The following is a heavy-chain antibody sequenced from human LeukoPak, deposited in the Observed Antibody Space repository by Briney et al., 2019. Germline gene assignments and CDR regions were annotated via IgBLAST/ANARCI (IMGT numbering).Heavy chain of an antibody. J-gene: IGHJ6*02. CDR1: GFTFSIYA. Sequence: GRSLRLSCSASGFTFSIYAMNWVRQAPGKGMEWVAFISNDGRNNHYADSVKGRFTISRDNAKNTVYMQMNSLRAEDTAVYYCAKYSSSSNYYYGIDFWGQGTTVTVSS. CDR3: AKYSSSSNYYYGIDF. CDR2: ISNDGRNN. V-gene: IGHV3-30*18. D-gene: IGHD6-13*01.